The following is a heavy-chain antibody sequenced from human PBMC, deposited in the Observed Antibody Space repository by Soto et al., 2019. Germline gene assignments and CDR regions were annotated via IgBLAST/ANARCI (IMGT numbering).Heavy chain of an antibody. J-gene: IGHJ6*02. V-gene: IGHV3-33*01. D-gene: IGHD2-15*01. CDR2: IWYDGSNK. CDR1: GFTFSSYG. CDR3: ARDPGSRNPEYSSYYGMHV. Sequence: GGSLRLSCAASGFTFSSYGMHWVRQAPGKGLEWVAVIWYDGSNKYYADSVKGRFTISRDNSKNTLCLQMNSLRAEDTAVYYCARDPGSRNPEYSSYYGMHVWGQGTTVTVPS.